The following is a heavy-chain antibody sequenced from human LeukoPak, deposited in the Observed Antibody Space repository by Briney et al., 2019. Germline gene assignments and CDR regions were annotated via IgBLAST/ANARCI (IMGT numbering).Heavy chain of an antibody. V-gene: IGHV1-69*05. CDR1: GGTFSSYA. J-gene: IGHJ4*02. CDR3: ARGTEIAAAGTFDY. Sequence: SVKVSCKASGGTFSSYAISWVRQAPGQGLEWMGRIIPIFGTANYEQKFQGRVTITTDESTSTAYMELSSLRSEDTAVYYCARGTEIAAAGTFDYWGQGTLVTVSS. D-gene: IGHD6-25*01. CDR2: IIPIFGTA.